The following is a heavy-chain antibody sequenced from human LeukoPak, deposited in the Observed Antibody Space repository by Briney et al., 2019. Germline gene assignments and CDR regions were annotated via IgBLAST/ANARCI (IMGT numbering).Heavy chain of an antibody. CDR2: MSPNSGDT. V-gene: IGHV1-8*01. Sequence: ASVKVSCKASGYTFTSYDFNWVRQATGQRPEWMGWMSPNSGDTGYAQKFQDRVTMTRNTSISTAYMELSSLRSDDTAVYYCARGPPHRGNCYWGPGTLVTVSS. CDR3: ARGPPHRGNCY. CDR1: GYTFTSYD. J-gene: IGHJ4*02. D-gene: IGHD3-10*01.